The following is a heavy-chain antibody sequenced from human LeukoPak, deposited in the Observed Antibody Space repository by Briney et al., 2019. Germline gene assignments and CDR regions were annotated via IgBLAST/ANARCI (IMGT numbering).Heavy chain of an antibody. Sequence: PGGSLRLSCAASGFPFSSYWMTWVRQAPGKGLEWVANIKRDGSKKSYVDSVKGRFTISRDNAKNSLYLQMNSLRAEDTAIYYCTRVGYIDEGIDYWGQGTLVTVSS. CDR2: IKRDGSKK. V-gene: IGHV3-7*04. CDR1: GFPFSSYW. J-gene: IGHJ4*02. D-gene: IGHD5-24*01. CDR3: TRVGYIDEGIDY.